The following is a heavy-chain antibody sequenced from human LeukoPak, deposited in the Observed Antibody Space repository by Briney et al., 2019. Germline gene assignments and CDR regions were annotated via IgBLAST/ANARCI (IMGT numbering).Heavy chain of an antibody. CDR2: IIPIFGTA. V-gene: IGHV1-69*06. CDR1: GGTFSSYA. J-gene: IGHJ6*03. Sequence: GASVKVSCKASGGTFSSYAISWVRQAPGQGLEWMGGIIPIFGTANYAQKFQGRVTITADKSTSTAYMELSSLRSEDTAVYYCARDLITMVRGVIMKTPPYYYYMDVWGKGTTVTVSS. D-gene: IGHD3-10*01. CDR3: ARDLITMVRGVIMKTPPYYYYMDV.